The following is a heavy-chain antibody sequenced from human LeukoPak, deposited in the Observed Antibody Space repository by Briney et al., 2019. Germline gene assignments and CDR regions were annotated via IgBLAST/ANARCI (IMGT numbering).Heavy chain of an antibody. V-gene: IGHV3-30*02. D-gene: IGHD3-3*01. J-gene: IGHJ3*02. Sequence: GGSLRLSCAASGFTFSSYGMNWVRQAPGKGLEWVAFIRYDGSNKYYADSVKGRFTISRDNSKNTLYLQMNSLRAEDTAVYYCARDTDDFQGLDIWGQGTRVTVSS. CDR2: IRYDGSNK. CDR3: ARDTDDFQGLDI. CDR1: GFTFSSYG.